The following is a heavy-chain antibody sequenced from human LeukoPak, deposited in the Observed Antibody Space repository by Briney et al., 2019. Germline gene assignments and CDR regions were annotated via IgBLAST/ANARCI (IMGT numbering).Heavy chain of an antibody. CDR2: ISYGGSNK. CDR3: ARGKSMYYYDSSGYPSPLQH. V-gene: IGHV3-30*04. D-gene: IGHD3-22*01. CDR1: GFTFSSYA. J-gene: IGHJ1*01. Sequence: PGGSLRLSCAVSGFTFSSYAMYWVRQAPGKGLEWVAVISYGGSNKYYEDSVKGRFTISRDNSKNTLYPQMNSLRPEDTAVYYCARGKSMYYYDSSGYPSPLQHWGQGTLVTVSS.